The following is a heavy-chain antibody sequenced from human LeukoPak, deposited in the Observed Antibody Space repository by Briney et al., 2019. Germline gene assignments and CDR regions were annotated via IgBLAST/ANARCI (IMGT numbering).Heavy chain of an antibody. CDR3: AKCAESYGNDAFDL. CDR2: IRGGGAGT. V-gene: IGHV3-23*01. J-gene: IGHJ3*01. Sequence: GGSLRLSCAASEFTFSSFAMSWIRQAPGKGLEWVSYIRGGGAGTLYADSVKGRFTVSRDNSKSTLYLQMNSLRVEDTAVYYCAKCAESYGNDAFDLWGPGTTVTVSS. D-gene: IGHD3-16*01. CDR1: EFTFSSFA.